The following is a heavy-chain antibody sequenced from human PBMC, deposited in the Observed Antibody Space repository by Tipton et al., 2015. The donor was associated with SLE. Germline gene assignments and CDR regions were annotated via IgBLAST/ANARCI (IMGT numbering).Heavy chain of an antibody. D-gene: IGHD3-10*01. CDR1: GFTFSSYG. Sequence: SLRLSCAASGFTFSSYGISWVRQAPGKGGGWVAFIRYDGTNKYHADSVKGRFTISRDNSKNTLYLQMNSLRDEDTAVYYCAKDRGLGPGVFDIWGQGTMVTVSS. V-gene: IGHV3-30*02. CDR2: IRYDGTNK. CDR3: AKDRGLGPGVFDI. J-gene: IGHJ3*02.